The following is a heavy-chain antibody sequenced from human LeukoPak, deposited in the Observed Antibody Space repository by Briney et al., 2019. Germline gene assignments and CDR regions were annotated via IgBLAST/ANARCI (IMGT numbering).Heavy chain of an antibody. CDR3: ASEIVGTTVGAFDL. J-gene: IGHJ3*01. CDR2: INHSGST. V-gene: IGHV4-39*07. CDR1: GGSISSSSYY. D-gene: IGHD1-26*01. Sequence: SETLSLTCTVSGGSISSSSYYWSWIRQPPGKGLEWIGEINHSGSTNYNPSLKSRVTISVDTSKNQFSLKLSSVTAADTAVYYCASEIVGTTVGAFDLWGQGTMVTVSS.